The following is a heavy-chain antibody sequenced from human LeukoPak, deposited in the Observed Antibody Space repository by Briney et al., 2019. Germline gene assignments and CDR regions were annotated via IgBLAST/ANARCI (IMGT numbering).Heavy chain of an antibody. CDR3: ARGLWFGESGLDY. D-gene: IGHD3-10*01. CDR2: INHSGST. V-gene: IGHV4-39*07. Sequence: PSETLSLTCTVSGGPISSSSYYWGWIRQPPGRGLEWIGEINHSGSTNYNPSLKSRVTISVDTSKNQFSLKLSSVTAADTAVYYCARGLWFGESGLDYWGQGTLVTVSS. CDR1: GGPISSSSYY. J-gene: IGHJ4*02.